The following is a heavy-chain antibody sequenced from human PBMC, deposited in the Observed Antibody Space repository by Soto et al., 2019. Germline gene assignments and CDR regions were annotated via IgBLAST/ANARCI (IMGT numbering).Heavy chain of an antibody. D-gene: IGHD2-15*01. J-gene: IGHJ6*02. V-gene: IGHV1-58*02. CDR2: IVVASGQT. CDR1: GSGFIRSG. CDR3: SADRPDIGVGWWV. Sequence: SVKVSCKASGSGFIRSGIQWVRRAHGQRLEWIGWIVVASGQTNYAQNFRGRVAITRDTSTATAYIELTGLTSEDTAVYFCSADRPDIGVGWWVWGQGTTVTVSS.